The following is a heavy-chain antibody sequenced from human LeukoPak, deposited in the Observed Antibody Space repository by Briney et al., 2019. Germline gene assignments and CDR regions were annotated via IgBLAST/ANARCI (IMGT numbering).Heavy chain of an antibody. J-gene: IGHJ4*02. CDR1: GFTFSSYA. CDR2: IYYRGST. CDR3: ARHLGWSYDY. Sequence: GSLRLSCAASGFTFSSYAMSWVRQPPGKGLEWIGYIYYRGSTNYNPSLKSRVTISIDTSKNQFSLNLSSVTAADTAVYYCARHLGWSYDYWGQGTLVTVSS. V-gene: IGHV4-59*08. D-gene: IGHD6-19*01.